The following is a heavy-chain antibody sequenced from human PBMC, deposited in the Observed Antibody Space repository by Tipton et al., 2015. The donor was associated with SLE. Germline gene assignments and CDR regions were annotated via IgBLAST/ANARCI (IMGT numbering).Heavy chain of an antibody. D-gene: IGHD2-8*01. Sequence: QLVQSGGGVIQPGGSLRLSCAASGFTFRTYGMHWVRQAPGKGLEWVSFIRFDGNVKQYADSVRGRFTISRDNSKNTPSLQMDSLRPEDTSIYYCASILGNTNPSDFWGQGTLVTVSS. CDR3: ASILGNTNPSDF. CDR2: IRFDGNVK. CDR1: GFTFRTYG. V-gene: IGHV3-30*02. J-gene: IGHJ4*02.